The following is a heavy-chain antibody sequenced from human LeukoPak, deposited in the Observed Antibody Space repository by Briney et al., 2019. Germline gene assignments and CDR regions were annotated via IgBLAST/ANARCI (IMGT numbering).Heavy chain of an antibody. CDR1: GFTFSSYS. V-gene: IGHV3-21*04. CDR3: ARVRAGTTHYYYYYMDV. Sequence: PGGSLRLSCAASGFTFSSYSMNWVRQAPGKGLEWVSSISSSSSYIYYADSVKGRFTISRDNAKNSLYLQMNSLRAEDTAVYYCARVRAGTTHYYYYYMDVWGKGTTVTVSS. D-gene: IGHD1-7*01. CDR2: ISSSSSYI. J-gene: IGHJ6*03.